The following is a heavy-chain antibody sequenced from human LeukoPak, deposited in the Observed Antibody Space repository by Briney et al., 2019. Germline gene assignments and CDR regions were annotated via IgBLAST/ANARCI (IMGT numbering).Heavy chain of an antibody. CDR2: ISGSGGST. Sequence: GGSLRLSCAASGFAFSSYGMSWVRQAPGKGLEWVSAISGSGGSTYYADSVKGRFTISRDNSKNTLYLQMNSLRAEDTAVYYCAKDGYKSLEYWGQGTLVTVSS. CDR1: GFAFSSYG. V-gene: IGHV3-23*01. D-gene: IGHD5-24*01. CDR3: AKDGYKSLEY. J-gene: IGHJ4*02.